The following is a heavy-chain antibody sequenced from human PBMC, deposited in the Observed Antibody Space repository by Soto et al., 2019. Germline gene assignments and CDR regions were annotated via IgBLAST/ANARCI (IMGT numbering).Heavy chain of an antibody. D-gene: IGHD1-1*01. CDR2: ISAHNGNT. CDR1: GYTFTSYG. CDR3: ARGRYGDC. Sequence: QVHLVQSGAEVKKPGASVKVSCKGPGYTFTSYGITWVRQAPGQGLEWMGWISAHNGNTNYAQKLQGRVTVTRDTSTSTAYMEMRSLRSDDTAVYYCARGRYGDCWGQGALVTVSS. V-gene: IGHV1-18*01. J-gene: IGHJ4*02.